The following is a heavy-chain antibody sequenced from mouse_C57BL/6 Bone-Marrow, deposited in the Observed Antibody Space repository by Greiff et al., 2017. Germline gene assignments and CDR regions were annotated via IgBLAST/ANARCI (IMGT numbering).Heavy chain of an antibody. CDR3: ARFYSNYGWFAY. V-gene: IGHV5-6*01. J-gene: IGHJ3*01. D-gene: IGHD2-5*01. CDR2: ISSGGSYT. Sequence: EVQGMESGGDLVKPGGSLKLSCAASGFTFSSYGMSWVRQTPDKRLEWVATISSGGSYTYYPDSVKGRFTISRDNAKNTLYLQMSSLKSEDTAMYYCARFYSNYGWFAYWGQGTLVTVSA. CDR1: GFTFSSYG.